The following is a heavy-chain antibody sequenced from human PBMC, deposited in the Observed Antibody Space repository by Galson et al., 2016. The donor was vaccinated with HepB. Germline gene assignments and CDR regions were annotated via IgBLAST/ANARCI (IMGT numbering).Heavy chain of an antibody. J-gene: IGHJ4*02. Sequence: SLRLSCAASGFTVGNNYMSWVRQAPGKGLEWVSSIYSGGNTIYADSVKGRFTISRDSSKNTLYHQMNSLTAENTAVYYCTRRPGNWGQGTLVTVSS. V-gene: IGHV3-53*01. CDR3: TRRPGN. D-gene: IGHD1-26*01. CDR2: IYSGGNT. CDR1: GFTVGNNY.